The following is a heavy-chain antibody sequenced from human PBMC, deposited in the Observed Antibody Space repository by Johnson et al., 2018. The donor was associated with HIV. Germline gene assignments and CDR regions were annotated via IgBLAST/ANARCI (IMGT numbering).Heavy chain of an antibody. Sequence: VQLVESGGGLVKPGGSLRLSCAASGFTFSNAWMSWVRQAPGKGLEWVGRIKSTTDGGTTDYAAPVKGRFTISRDDSKNTLYLQMNNLKTEDTAVYYCNTDHDHYKFWGGYNDAFDMWGQGTMVTVSS. CDR3: NTDHDHYKFWGGYNDAFDM. J-gene: IGHJ3*02. V-gene: IGHV3-15*01. D-gene: IGHD3-3*01. CDR1: GFTFSNAW. CDR2: IKSTTDGGTT.